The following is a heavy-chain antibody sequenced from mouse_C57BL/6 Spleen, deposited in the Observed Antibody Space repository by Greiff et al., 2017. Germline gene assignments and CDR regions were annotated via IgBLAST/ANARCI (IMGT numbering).Heavy chain of an antibody. CDR3: ARTYDYATRDYYFDY. J-gene: IGHJ2*01. D-gene: IGHD2-4*01. V-gene: IGHV5-16*01. Sequence: EVQLVESEGGLVQPGSSMKLSCTASGFTFSDYYMAWVRQVPEKGLEWVANINYDGSSTYYLDSLKSRFIISRDNAKNILYLQMSSLKSEDTATYYCARTYDYATRDYYFDYWGQGTTLTVSS. CDR2: INYDGSST. CDR1: GFTFSDYY.